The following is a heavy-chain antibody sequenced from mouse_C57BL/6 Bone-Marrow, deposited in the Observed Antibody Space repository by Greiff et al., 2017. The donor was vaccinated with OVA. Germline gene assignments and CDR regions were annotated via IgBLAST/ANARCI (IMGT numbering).Heavy chain of an antibody. D-gene: IGHD4-1*01. Sequence: EVMLVESGGGLVQPGGSMKLSCAASGFTFSDAWMDWVRQSPEKGLEWVAEIRNKANNHATYYAESVKGRFTISRDDSKSSVYLQMNSLRAEDAVIYYCTREAGTAWFAYWGQGTLVTVSA. J-gene: IGHJ3*01. CDR3: TREAGTAWFAY. CDR2: IRNKANNHAT. CDR1: GFTFSDAW. V-gene: IGHV6-6*01.